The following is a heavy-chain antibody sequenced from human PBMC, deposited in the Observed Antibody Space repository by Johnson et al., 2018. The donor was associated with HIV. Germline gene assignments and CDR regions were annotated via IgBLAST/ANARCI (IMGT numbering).Heavy chain of an antibody. V-gene: IGHV3-66*03. CDR2: IYSGGST. D-gene: IGHD3-22*01. CDR3: TAPLGRDSSGFGAFDI. CDR1: GFTVSSNY. J-gene: IGHJ3*02. Sequence: VQLVESGGGLIQPGGSLRLSCAASGFTVSSNYMSWVRQAPGKGLEWVSVIYSGGSTYYADSVKGRFTISRDNAKNSLYLQMNSLRAEDTAVYYCTAPLGRDSSGFGAFDIWGQGTMVTVSS.